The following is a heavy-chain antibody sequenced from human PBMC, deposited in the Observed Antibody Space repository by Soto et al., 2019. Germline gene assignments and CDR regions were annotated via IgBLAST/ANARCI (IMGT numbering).Heavy chain of an antibody. Sequence: QVQLVQSGAEVKKPGASVKVSCKASSYTFTSYGISWVRQAPGQGLEWMGWISAYNGNTNYAQKLQGRVTMTTDTSTSTAYMELRSLRSDDTAVYYCARDSYCTNGVCSSGYGMDVWGQGTTVTVSS. CDR3: ARDSYCTNGVCSSGYGMDV. J-gene: IGHJ6*02. D-gene: IGHD2-8*01. CDR1: SYTFTSYG. V-gene: IGHV1-18*01. CDR2: ISAYNGNT.